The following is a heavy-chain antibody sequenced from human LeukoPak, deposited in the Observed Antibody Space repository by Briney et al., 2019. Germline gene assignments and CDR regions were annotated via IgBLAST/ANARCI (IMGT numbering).Heavy chain of an antibody. CDR3: ARAYLYSSLFDP. J-gene: IGHJ5*02. V-gene: IGHV1-69*13. CDR1: GNTFTRNY. D-gene: IGHD6-19*01. CDR2: IIPIFGTA. Sequence: GASVKVSCKASGNTFTRNYIQWVRQAPGQGLEWMGGIIPIFGTANYAQKFQGRVTITADESTSTAYMELSSLRSEDTAVYYCARAYLYSSLFDPWGQGTLVTVSS.